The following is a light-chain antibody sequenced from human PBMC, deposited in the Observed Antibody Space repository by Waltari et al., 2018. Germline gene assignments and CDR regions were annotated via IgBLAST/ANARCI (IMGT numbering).Light chain of an antibody. J-gene: IGLJ2*01. Sequence: QSVLTQPPSVSAAPGQKVTISRPGSHSHTGTKDVSWYQQFPRTAPKLLIYDNDKRPSGIPDRFSGSKSGTSATLGITGLQTGDEADYYCGTWDSRLSDVVFGGGTKLTVL. CDR1: HSHTGTKD. V-gene: IGLV1-51*01. CDR2: DND. CDR3: GTWDSRLSDVV.